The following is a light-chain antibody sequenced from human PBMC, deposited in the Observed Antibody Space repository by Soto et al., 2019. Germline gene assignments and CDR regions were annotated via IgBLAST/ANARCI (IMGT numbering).Light chain of an antibody. CDR2: HAS. CDR3: QQYYGLPPLT. V-gene: IGKV1-33*01. J-gene: IGKJ5*01. CDR1: QNITNN. Sequence: DIQMTQSPSSVSSSIAERFTITCQASQNITNNLSWYQQKPGKAPNLLIYHASKLAKGVTSRFSGSGSGTDFSFIITSLQREDLATYYCQQYYGLPPLTFGQGTRLEIK.